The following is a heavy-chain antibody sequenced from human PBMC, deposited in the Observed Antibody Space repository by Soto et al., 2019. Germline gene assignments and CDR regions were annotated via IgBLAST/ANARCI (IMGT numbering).Heavy chain of an antibody. CDR1: GGTFSSYA. V-gene: IGHV1-69*13. CDR2: IIPIFGTA. Sequence: GASVKVSCKASGGTFSSYAISWVRQAPGHGLEWMGGIIPIFGTANYAQKFQGRVTITADESTSTAYMELSSLRSEDTAVYYCAARPTETKRRTFYYYYYGMDVGAQGTTATVSS. D-gene: IGHD4-4*01. CDR3: AARPTETKRRTFYYYYYGMDV. J-gene: IGHJ6*02.